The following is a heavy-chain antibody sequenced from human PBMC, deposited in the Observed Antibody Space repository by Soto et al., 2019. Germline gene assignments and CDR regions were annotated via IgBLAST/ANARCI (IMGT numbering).Heavy chain of an antibody. CDR1: GGSGSSHY. D-gene: IGHD5-18*01. Sequence: PSETLSLTCTVSGGSGSSHYWSWIRQPPGKGLEWIGYIYYTGTTYYSPSLKSRVTMSVDTSKNQFSLELTSVTAADTAVYYCARARQEYSYGYYYYYGMDVWGQGTTVTVSS. CDR2: IYYTGTT. V-gene: IGHV4-59*02. J-gene: IGHJ6*02. CDR3: ARARQEYSYGYYYYYGMDV.